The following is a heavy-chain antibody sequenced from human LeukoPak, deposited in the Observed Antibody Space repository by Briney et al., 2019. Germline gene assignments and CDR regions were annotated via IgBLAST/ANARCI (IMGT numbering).Heavy chain of an antibody. J-gene: IGHJ3*02. Sequence: SVKVSCKASGGTFSSYAISWVRQAPGQGLEWMGGIIPIFGTANYAQKFQGRVTITADESTSTAYMELSSLRSEDTAVYYCARGRGVVVAATLPNDAFDIWGQGTMVTVSS. CDR2: IIPIFGTA. CDR3: ARGRGVVVAATLPNDAFDI. CDR1: GGTFSSYA. D-gene: IGHD2-15*01. V-gene: IGHV1-69*13.